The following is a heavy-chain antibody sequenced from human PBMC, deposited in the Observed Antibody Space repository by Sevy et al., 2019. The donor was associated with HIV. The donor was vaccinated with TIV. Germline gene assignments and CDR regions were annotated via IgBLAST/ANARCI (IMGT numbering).Heavy chain of an antibody. D-gene: IGHD3-3*01. Sequence: GGFLRLSCAASGFTFSSYGMHWVRQAPGKGLEWVAVIWYDGSNKYYADSVKGRFTISRDNSKNRLYLQTNSLRAEDTAVYYCTRGSCDFWSGYYNGPLYYFDYWGQGTLVTVSS. V-gene: IGHV3-33*01. CDR1: GFTFSSYG. CDR2: IWYDGSNK. J-gene: IGHJ4*02. CDR3: TRGSCDFWSGYYNGPLYYFDY.